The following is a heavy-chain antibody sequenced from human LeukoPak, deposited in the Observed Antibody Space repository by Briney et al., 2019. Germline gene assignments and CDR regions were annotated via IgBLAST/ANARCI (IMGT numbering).Heavy chain of an antibody. CDR2: MSADGSNK. V-gene: IGHV3-30*18. CDR3: AKGYNWNDSY. D-gene: IGHD1-1*01. CDR1: GFTFSAYG. J-gene: IGHJ4*02. Sequence: GRSLRLSCAASGFTFSAYGMHWVRQAPGKGLEWVAVMSADGSNKHYADSVKGRFIISRDNSKNTLYLQMNSLRPEDSAVYYCAKGYNWNDSYWGQGTLVTVSS.